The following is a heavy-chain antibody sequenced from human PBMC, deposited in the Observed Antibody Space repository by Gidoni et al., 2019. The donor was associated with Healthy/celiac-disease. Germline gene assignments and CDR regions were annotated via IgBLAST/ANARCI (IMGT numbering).Heavy chain of an antibody. CDR3: ATSPGSGSYFRFDY. CDR1: GGTFRSYA. D-gene: IGHD1-26*01. J-gene: IGHJ4*02. V-gene: IGHV1-69*01. Sequence: QVQLVQSGAEVKKPVSSVKVSCKASGGTFRSYAISWVRQAPGQGLEWKGGILPSFGTANYAQKFQGRVMITADESTSTAYMELSSLRSEDTAGYYCATSPGSGSYFRFDYWGQGTLVTVSS. CDR2: ILPSFGTA.